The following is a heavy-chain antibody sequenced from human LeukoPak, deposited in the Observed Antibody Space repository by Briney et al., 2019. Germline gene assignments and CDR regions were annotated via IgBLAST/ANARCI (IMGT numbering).Heavy chain of an antibody. D-gene: IGHD3-10*01. V-gene: IGHV4-34*01. J-gene: IGHJ5*02. CDR1: GGSFSGYY. Sequence: SETLSLTCAVYGGSFSGYYWSWIRQPPGKGLEWIGEINHSGSTNYNSSLKSRVTISVDTSKNQFSLKLSSVTAADTAVYYCARDRYYYGSGSYGLNWFDPWGQGTLVTVSS. CDR2: INHSGST. CDR3: ARDRYYYGSGSYGLNWFDP.